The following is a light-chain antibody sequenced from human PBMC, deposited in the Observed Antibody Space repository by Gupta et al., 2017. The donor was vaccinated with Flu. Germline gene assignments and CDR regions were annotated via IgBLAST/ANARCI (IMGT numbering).Light chain of an antibody. V-gene: IGLV2-8*01. J-gene: IGLJ2*01. Sequence: ALTQAPSASGDAGQARTILCNRTTSDVGTSDYVSWYQQHPGKAPKLMIYEVSKRPSGVPDRFSGSKSGNTASLTVSGLQAEDEADYYCSSYAGSNSVIFGGGTKLTVL. CDR1: TSDVGTSDY. CDR2: EVS. CDR3: SSYAGSNSVI.